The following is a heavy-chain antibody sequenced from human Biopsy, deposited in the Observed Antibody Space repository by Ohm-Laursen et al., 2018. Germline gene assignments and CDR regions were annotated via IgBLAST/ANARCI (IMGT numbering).Heavy chain of an antibody. Sequence: SETLSLTCTVPGGSMSDHYWSWLRQTPGKGLEWLGYIYYTGKTTYNPSLESRITISVDTSKNKFSLQLDSMTAADTAVYYCGRVWLWRGYGMDVWGQGTTVTVSS. D-gene: IGHD6-19*01. CDR2: IYYTGKT. J-gene: IGHJ6*02. V-gene: IGHV4-59*11. CDR1: GGSMSDHY. CDR3: GRVWLWRGYGMDV.